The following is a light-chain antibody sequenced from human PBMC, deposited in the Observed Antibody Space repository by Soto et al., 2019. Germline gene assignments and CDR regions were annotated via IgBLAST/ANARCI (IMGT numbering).Light chain of an antibody. V-gene: IGKV1-39*01. Sequence: DVQMTQSPSSLSASIGDRVTLTCRASQNIAEFLNWYQVKSDKGPKLLIYGTSTLQSGVPSRFSGGGSGTEFTLTISNLHPEDFAVYYCQQFNSPVLSFGGGTRVELK. CDR3: QQFNSPVLS. CDR2: GTS. CDR1: QNIAEF. J-gene: IGKJ4*01.